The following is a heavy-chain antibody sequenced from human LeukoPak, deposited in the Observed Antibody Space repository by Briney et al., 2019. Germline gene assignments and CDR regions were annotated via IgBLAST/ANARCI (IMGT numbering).Heavy chain of an antibody. J-gene: IGHJ2*01. CDR3: ARARMTTVTTSWYFDL. CDR2: INPSGGST. V-gene: IGHV1-46*01. CDR1: GYTFTSYY. D-gene: IGHD4-17*01. Sequence: GASVKVSCKASGYTFTSYYMHWVRQAPGQGLEWMGIINPSGGSTSYAQKFQGRVTMTRDMSTSTVYMELSSLRSEDTAVYYCARARMTTVTTSWYFDLWGRGTLVTVSS.